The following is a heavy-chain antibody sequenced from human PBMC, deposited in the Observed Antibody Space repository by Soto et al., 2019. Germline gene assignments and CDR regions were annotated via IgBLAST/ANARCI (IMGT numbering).Heavy chain of an antibody. D-gene: IGHD3-16*01. CDR3: ARSWGGELVS. Sequence: EVQLVESGGGLVQPGESLRLSCAAAGFTCSDYWMHWVRQAPGKGLVWVSRIKSDGSSTSYADSVKGRFTISRDNAKNTLYLQMNSLRAEDTAVYYCARSWGGELVSWGQGTLVTVSS. J-gene: IGHJ4*02. V-gene: IGHV3-74*01. CDR1: GFTCSDYW. CDR2: IKSDGSST.